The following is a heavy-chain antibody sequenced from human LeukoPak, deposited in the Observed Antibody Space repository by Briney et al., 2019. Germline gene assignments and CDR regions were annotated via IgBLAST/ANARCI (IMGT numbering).Heavy chain of an antibody. V-gene: IGHV1-18*04. J-gene: IGHJ3*02. CDR1: GYTFTGYY. D-gene: IGHD2-15*01. CDR2: ISAYNGNT. CDR3: ARDRPGIDAFDI. Sequence: ASVKVSCKASGYTFTGYYMHWVRQAPGQGLEWMGWISAYNGNTNYAQKLQGRVTMTTDTSTSTAYMELRSLRSDDTAVYYCARDRPGIDAFDIWGQGTMVTVSS.